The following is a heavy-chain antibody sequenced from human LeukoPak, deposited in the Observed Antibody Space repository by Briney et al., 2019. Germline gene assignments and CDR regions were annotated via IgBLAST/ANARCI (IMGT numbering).Heavy chain of an antibody. V-gene: IGHV4-59*01. Sequence: SETLSLTCTVSGGSINSYYWSWIRQSPGKGLEWIGDIYYSGSTSYNPSLKSRLTISIDTSKTQFYLKLSSVTAADTAVYYCARVVYSGSWGYFDYWGQGILVTVST. CDR1: GGSINSYY. CDR3: ARVVYSGSWGYFDY. J-gene: IGHJ4*02. CDR2: IYYSGST. D-gene: IGHD3-10*01.